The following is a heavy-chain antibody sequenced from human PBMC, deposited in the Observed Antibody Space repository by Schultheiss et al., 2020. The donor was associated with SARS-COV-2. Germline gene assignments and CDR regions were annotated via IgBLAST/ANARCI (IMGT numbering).Heavy chain of an antibody. CDR3: ARTPYDSSGYYPDY. Sequence: GSLRLSCAVSGYSISSGYYWGWIRQPPGKGLEWIGYIYYSGSTNYNPSLKSRVTISVDTSKNQFSLKLSSVTAADTAVYYCARTPYDSSGYYPDYWGQGTLVTVSS. D-gene: IGHD3-22*01. J-gene: IGHJ4*02. CDR2: IYYSGST. CDR1: GYSISSGYY. V-gene: IGHV4-38-2*01.